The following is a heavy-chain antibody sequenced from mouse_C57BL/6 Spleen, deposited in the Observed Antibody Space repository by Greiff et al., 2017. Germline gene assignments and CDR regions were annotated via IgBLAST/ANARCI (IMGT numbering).Heavy chain of an antibody. Sequence: EVQVVESGGGLVQPKGSLKLSCAASGFTFNTYAMHWVRQAPGKGLEWVARIRSKSSNYATYYADSVKDRFTISRDDSQSMLYLQMNNLKTEDTAMYYCVRDLAPGGKGYSYAMDYWGQGTSVTVSS. V-gene: IGHV10-3*01. J-gene: IGHJ4*01. D-gene: IGHD2-1*01. CDR2: IRSKSSNYAT. CDR3: VRDLAPGGKGYSYAMDY. CDR1: GFTFNTYA.